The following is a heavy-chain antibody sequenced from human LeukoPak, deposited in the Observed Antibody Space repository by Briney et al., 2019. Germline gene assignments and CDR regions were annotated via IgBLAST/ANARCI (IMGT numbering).Heavy chain of an antibody. D-gene: IGHD5-12*01. Sequence: SETLSLTCTVSGGSISGYFWSWIRQPAGKGLECIGRIYSSGGNNYNPSLKSRVTMSLNTFKNYLSLNLSSVTAADTAVYYCAREPTSGREPTSGRPLDYWGQGTLVTVHS. CDR3: AREPTSGREPTSGRPLDY. V-gene: IGHV4-4*07. CDR1: GGSISGYF. CDR2: IYSSGGN. J-gene: IGHJ4*02.